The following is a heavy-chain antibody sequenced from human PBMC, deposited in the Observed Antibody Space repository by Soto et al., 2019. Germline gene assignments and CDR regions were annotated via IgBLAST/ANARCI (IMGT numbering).Heavy chain of an antibody. J-gene: IGHJ4*02. CDR3: ARDRITMVRGVISDFDY. Sequence: ASVKVSCQASGYTFTSYAMHWVRQAPGQRLEWMGWINAGNGNTNYSQKFQGRVTMTTDTSTSTAYMELRSLRSDDTAVYYCARDRITMVRGVISDFDYWGQGTLVTVSS. D-gene: IGHD3-10*01. CDR1: GYTFTSYA. V-gene: IGHV1-3*01. CDR2: INAGNGNT.